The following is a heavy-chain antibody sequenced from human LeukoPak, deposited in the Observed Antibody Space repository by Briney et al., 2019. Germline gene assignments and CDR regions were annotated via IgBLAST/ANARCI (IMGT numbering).Heavy chain of an antibody. J-gene: IGHJ5*02. CDR1: GFSFSNYG. Sequence: PGGSLRLSCAASGFSFSNYGMHWVRQAPGKGLEWVAFIRYDGRNKYYADSVKGRFTISSDNSKNTLYLQMNSLRAEDTAVYYCAKDVGGGNSNWFDPWGQGTLVTVSS. CDR3: AKDVGGGNSNWFDP. D-gene: IGHD4-23*01. CDR2: IRYDGRNK. V-gene: IGHV3-30*02.